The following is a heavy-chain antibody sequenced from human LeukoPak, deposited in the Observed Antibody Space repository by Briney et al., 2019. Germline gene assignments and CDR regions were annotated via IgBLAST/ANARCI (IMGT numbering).Heavy chain of an antibody. CDR1: GGSTSSGNYY. D-gene: IGHD3-3*01. J-gene: IGHJ4*02. V-gene: IGHV4-39*02. CDR2: ISSSGNT. CDR3: ARLGAGPTYYDFWSGYSSFYFDY. Sequence: PSETLSLTCTVSGGSTSSGNYYWGWIRQPPGKGLEWIGGISSSGNTYYNPSLKSRITISIDTSKNHFSLKLSSVTAADTAVYYCARLGAGPTYYDFWSGYSSFYFDYWGQGTLVTVSS.